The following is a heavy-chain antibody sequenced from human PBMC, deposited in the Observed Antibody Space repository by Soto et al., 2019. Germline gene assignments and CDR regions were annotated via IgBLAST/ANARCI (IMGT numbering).Heavy chain of an antibody. V-gene: IGHV3-30-3*01. CDR1: GFTFSPHA. Sequence: PGGSLRLSCAASGFTFSPHAMHWVRQGPGKGLEWVAVISYEGSNKYYADSVKGRFTISRDNSKNTLYLQMNSRRAEDTAVYYCARERNTGYDYSYYYGMDVWGQGTTVTVS. CDR2: ISYEGSNK. J-gene: IGHJ6*02. CDR3: ARERNTGYDYSYYYGMDV. D-gene: IGHD5-18*01.